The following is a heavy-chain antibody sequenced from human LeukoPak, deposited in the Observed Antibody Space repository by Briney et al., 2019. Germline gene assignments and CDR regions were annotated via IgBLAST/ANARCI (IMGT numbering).Heavy chain of an antibody. D-gene: IGHD3-22*01. Sequence: SETLSLTCTVSGGSISSYYWSWIRQPPGEGLEWIGYIYYSGSTNYNPSLKSRVTISVDTSKNQFSLKLSSVTAADTAVYYCARLAYYYDSSGYYEGALFDYWAREPWSPSPQ. CDR1: GGSISSYY. J-gene: IGHJ4*02. V-gene: IGHV4-59*08. CDR2: IYYSGST. CDR3: ARLAYYYDSSGYYEGALFDY.